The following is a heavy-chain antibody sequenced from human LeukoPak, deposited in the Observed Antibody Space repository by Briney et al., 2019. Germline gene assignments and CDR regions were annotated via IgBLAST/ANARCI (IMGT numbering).Heavy chain of an antibody. CDR3: ARVGRGSTSSPSPKLTHDFDY. CDR2: IIPILDVA. J-gene: IGHJ4*02. CDR1: GYTFTSYG. D-gene: IGHD2-2*01. V-gene: IGHV1-69*04. Sequence: GASVKVSCKASGYTFTSYGISWVRQAPGRGLEWMGRIIPILDVANYAQTLQDRVTITADKSTSTAYMELSSLTSEDTAVYYCARVGRGSTSSPSPKLTHDFDYWGQGTLVTVSS.